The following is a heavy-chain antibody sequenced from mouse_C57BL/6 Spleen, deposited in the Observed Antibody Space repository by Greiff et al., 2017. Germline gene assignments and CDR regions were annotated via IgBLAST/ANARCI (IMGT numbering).Heavy chain of an antibody. CDR3: AREFITTVVAPYFDY. CDR2: INPGSGGT. Sequence: QVHVKQSGAELVRPGTSVKVSCKASGYAFTNYLIEWVKQRPGPGLEWIGVINPGSGGTNYNEQFKGKATLTADKSSSTAYMQRSSLTSEDSAVYFCAREFITTVVAPYFDYWGQGTTLTVSS. D-gene: IGHD1-1*01. J-gene: IGHJ2*01. CDR1: GYAFTNYL. V-gene: IGHV1-54*01.